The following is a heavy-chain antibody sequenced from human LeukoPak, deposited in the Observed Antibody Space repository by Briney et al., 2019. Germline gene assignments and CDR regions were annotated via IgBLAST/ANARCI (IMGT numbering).Heavy chain of an antibody. Sequence: GGSLRLSCAASGFTFDDYAMHWVRQAPGKGLEWVSGISWNSGSTYYADSVKGRFTISRDNSKNTLYLQMNSLRAEDTAVYYCAKTQQRPVYDYWGQGTLVTVSS. D-gene: IGHD6-13*01. J-gene: IGHJ4*02. CDR3: AKTQQRPVYDY. CDR2: ISWNSGST. V-gene: IGHV3-23*01. CDR1: GFTFDDYA.